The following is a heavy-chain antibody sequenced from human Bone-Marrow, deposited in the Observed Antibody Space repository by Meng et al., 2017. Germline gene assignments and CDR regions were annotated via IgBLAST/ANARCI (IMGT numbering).Heavy chain of an antibody. CDR2: VHATGST. Sequence: GSLRLSCTVSGGSVNNYYWNFLRQPAGSGLEWIGRVHATGSTSYNPSLKSRVTISVDTSKNQFYLKLNSMTAADTAVYYCARDRYMGQLDYWGQGTLVTVSS. V-gene: IGHV4-4*07. J-gene: IGHJ4*02. CDR3: ARDRYMGQLDY. D-gene: IGHD2-2*01. CDR1: GGSVNNYY.